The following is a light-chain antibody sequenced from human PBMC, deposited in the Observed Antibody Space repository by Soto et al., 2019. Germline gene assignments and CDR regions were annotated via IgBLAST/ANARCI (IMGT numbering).Light chain of an antibody. CDR3: EQSYSNPRT. CDR1: QTVNNF. V-gene: IGKV1-39*01. CDR2: AAS. J-gene: IGKJ1*01. Sequence: DIQMTQSPSSLSASVGDRVTITCRATQTVNNFLNWYQQKPGKAPKLLIYAASSLQSGVPSRFTGSGSGTDFTLTISSLQPEDFASYYCEQSYSNPRTFGQGTKVEIK.